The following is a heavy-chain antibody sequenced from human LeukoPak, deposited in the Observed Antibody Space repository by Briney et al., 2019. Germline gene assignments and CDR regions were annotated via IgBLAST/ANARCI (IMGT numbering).Heavy chain of an antibody. D-gene: IGHD3-22*01. Sequence: PGESLKIACKCSGYSFTSYWIGWVRQMPGKGLEWMGIIYPGDSDTRYSPSFQGQVTISADKSISTAYLQWSSLKAPDTAMYYCAGAHDSSGLWAFDIWGQGTMVTVSS. CDR3: AGAHDSSGLWAFDI. J-gene: IGHJ3*02. V-gene: IGHV5-51*03. CDR1: GYSFTSYW. CDR2: IYPGDSDT.